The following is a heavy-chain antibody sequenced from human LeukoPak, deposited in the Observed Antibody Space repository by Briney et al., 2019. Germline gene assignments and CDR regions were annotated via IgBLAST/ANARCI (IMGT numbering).Heavy chain of an antibody. Sequence: ASVKVSCKASGYTFGTHWMHWVRQAPGQGLEWMGWINPNNGDTNYAQKFQGRVTMTRDTSISTAYMELSRLTSDDTAVYYCARGSGSYLGLFDYWGQGTLVTVSS. J-gene: IGHJ4*02. CDR2: INPNNGDT. V-gene: IGHV1-2*02. CDR3: ARGSGSYLGLFDY. D-gene: IGHD1-26*01. CDR1: GYTFGTHW.